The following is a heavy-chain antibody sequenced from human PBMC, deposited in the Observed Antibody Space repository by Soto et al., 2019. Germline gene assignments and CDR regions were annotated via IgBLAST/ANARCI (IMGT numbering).Heavy chain of an antibody. J-gene: IGHJ6*02. Sequence: ASVNVSCKSSGYTFTTYSIHWVRQAPGQRLEWMGWINAGNGNTKYSQRFQGRVTITRDTSASTAYMELSSLRSEDTAVYYCATISPYDMDVWGQGTTVTVSS. CDR2: INAGNGNT. CDR3: ATISPYDMDV. CDR1: GYTFTTYS. D-gene: IGHD3-3*02. V-gene: IGHV1-3*01.